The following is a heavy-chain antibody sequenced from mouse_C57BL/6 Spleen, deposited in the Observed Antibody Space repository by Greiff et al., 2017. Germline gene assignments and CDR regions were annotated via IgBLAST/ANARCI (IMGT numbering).Heavy chain of an antibody. Sequence: VKLMESGAELVRPGASVKLSCKASGYTFTDYYIHWVKQRPGQGLEWIARIYPGSGNTYYNEKFKGKATLTAAKSSSTAYMQLSSLTSEDSAVYFCASERDYYAMDYWGQGTSVTVSS. CDR1: GYTFTDYY. J-gene: IGHJ4*01. V-gene: IGHV1-76*01. CDR2: IYPGSGNT. CDR3: ASERDYYAMDY.